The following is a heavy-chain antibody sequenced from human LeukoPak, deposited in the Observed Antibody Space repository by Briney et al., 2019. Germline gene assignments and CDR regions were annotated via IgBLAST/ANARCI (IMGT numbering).Heavy chain of an antibody. CDR1: GFTFSLHS. V-gene: IGHV3-48*01. D-gene: IGHD2-8*01. Sequence: PGGSLRLSCAASGFTFSLHSMNWVRQAPGKGLEWISYISAGSSTIYYADSVKGRFTISRDNAKNSLYLQMNSLRAEDTAVYYCAGDMYASDYKWFDPWGQGTPVTVSS. CDR2: ISAGSSTI. J-gene: IGHJ5*02. CDR3: AGDMYASDYKWFDP.